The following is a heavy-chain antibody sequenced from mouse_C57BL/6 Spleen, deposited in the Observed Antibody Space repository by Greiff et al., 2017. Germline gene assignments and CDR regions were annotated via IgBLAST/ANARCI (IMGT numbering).Heavy chain of an antibody. V-gene: IGHV1-69*01. CDR2: IDPSASYT. CDR1: GYTFTSYW. J-gene: IGHJ3*01. CDR3: ASRGFFAPWCAY. Sequence: QVQLQQPGAELVMPGASVKLSCKASGYTFTSYWMHWVKQRPGQGLEWIGEIDPSASYTNYNQKFKGKSTLTVDKSSSTAYMQLSSLTSEDSAVYYCASRGFFAPWCAYWGQGTLVTVSA. D-gene: IGHD3-1*01.